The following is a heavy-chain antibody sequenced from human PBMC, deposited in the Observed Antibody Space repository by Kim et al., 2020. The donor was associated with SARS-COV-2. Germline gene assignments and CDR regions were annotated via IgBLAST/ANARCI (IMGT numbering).Heavy chain of an antibody. CDR2: ISKIGTI. V-gene: IGHV3-48*02. CDR1: GCTFSTYD. D-gene: IGHD1-26*01. Sequence: WGSLRLSCAASGCTFSTYDMNWVRQAPGKGLEWVSYISKIGTIYDADSVKGRFTVSRDNAKNALWLEMNSLRDEDPDVYYCARSCAYSGTYLVRAFDVWG. CDR3: ARSCAYSGTYLVRAFDV. J-gene: IGHJ3*01.